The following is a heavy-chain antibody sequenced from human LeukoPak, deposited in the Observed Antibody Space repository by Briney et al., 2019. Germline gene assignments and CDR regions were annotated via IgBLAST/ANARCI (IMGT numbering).Heavy chain of an antibody. D-gene: IGHD1-26*01. J-gene: IGHJ4*02. CDR2: MYTSGST. Sequence: SETLSLTCTVSGGSITSYYWSWIRQAAGKGLEWIGRMYTSGSTSYNPSLKSRPTMSVDTSKNQFSLKLSSVTAADTAVYYCARSGGSGTYYDGSFDYWGQGTLVTVSS. V-gene: IGHV4-4*07. CDR1: GGSITSYY. CDR3: ARSGGSGTYYDGSFDY.